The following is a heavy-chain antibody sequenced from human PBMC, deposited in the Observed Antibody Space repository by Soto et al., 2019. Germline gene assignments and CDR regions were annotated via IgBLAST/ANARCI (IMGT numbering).Heavy chain of an antibody. CDR3: ARPIGRTAVVGTNWFDP. D-gene: IGHD6-19*01. CDR1: GGSISSSSYY. V-gene: IGHV4-39*01. CDR2: IYYSGST. J-gene: IGHJ5*02. Sequence: QLQLQESGPGLVKPSETLSLTCTVSGGSISSSSYYWGWIRQPPGKGLEWIGSIYYSGSTYYNPSLKSRVTISVDTSKNQFSLKLSSVTAADTAVYYCARPIGRTAVVGTNWFDPWGQGTLVTVSS.